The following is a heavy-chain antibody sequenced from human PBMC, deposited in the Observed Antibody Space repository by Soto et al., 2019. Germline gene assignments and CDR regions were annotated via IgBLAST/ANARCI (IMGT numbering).Heavy chain of an antibody. V-gene: IGHV3-23*01. CDR1: GFTFSSFA. Sequence: GGSLRLSCAASGFTFSSFALSWVRQSPGNGLEWISSISGSGFKKYYADSVKGRFTISRDNSKSTVYLELNNLSAEDTAVYHCAKNQGVELVPLATVDWFDPWGQGSVVTVSS. CDR2: ISGSGFKK. CDR3: AKNQGVELVPLATVDWFDP. J-gene: IGHJ5*02. D-gene: IGHD1-26*01.